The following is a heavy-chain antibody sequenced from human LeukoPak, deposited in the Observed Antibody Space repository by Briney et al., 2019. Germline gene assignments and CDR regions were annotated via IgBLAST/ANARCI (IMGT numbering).Heavy chain of an antibody. CDR1: GCIFRHYA. CDR3: AKDTAAVGGHDFDY. V-gene: IGHV3-23*01. D-gene: IGHD1-26*01. Sequence: GGSLRLSCAACGCIFRHYAMRWVRQAPGKGPEWGSAIDNNGGYILYGESVKGRFPISRDNSKNTLYLIMNSLRAEDTAVYYCAKDTAAVGGHDFDYWGQGTLVTVSS. J-gene: IGHJ4*02. CDR2: IDNNGGYI.